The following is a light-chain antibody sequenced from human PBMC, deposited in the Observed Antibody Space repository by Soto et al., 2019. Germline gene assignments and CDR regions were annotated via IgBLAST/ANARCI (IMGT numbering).Light chain of an antibody. CDR2: CAS. CDR3: QQYDSSPPVT. V-gene: IGKV3-20*01. J-gene: IGKJ5*01. CDR1: QSVSSSY. Sequence: ENVLTQSPGTLSLSPGETATLSCRASQSVSSSYLAWYQQKPGQAPRLLIYCASSRATGIPDRFSGSGSGTDFTLTISRLEPEDFAMYYCQQYDSSPPVTFGQGTRLEIK.